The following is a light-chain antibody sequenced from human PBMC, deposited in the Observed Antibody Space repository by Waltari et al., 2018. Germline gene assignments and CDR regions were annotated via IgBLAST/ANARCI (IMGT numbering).Light chain of an antibody. Sequence: HSALTQPASVSGSPGQSITISCTGTSSDVGGYNYVSWYQQHPGKAPNLMLFDVSNRPSGVSNRFSGSKSGNTASLTVSGLQAEDEADYYCSSYISSDTLELFGGGTSLTVL. CDR2: DVS. CDR1: SSDVGGYNY. CDR3: SSYISSDTLEL. V-gene: IGLV2-14*03. J-gene: IGLJ2*01.